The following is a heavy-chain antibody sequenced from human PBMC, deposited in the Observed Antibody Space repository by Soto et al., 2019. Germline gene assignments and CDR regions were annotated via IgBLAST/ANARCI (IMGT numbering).Heavy chain of an antibody. CDR2: ISYDGSNK. Sequence: LRLSFAASGFTFSSYGMHWVRQAPGKGLEWVAVISYDGSNKYYADSVKGRFTISRDNSKNTLYLQMNSLRAEDTAVYYCAKPYYGGGGSYYFDYWGQGTLVTVS. CDR1: GFTFSSYG. CDR3: AKPYYGGGGSYYFDY. D-gene: IGHD4-17*01. J-gene: IGHJ4*02. V-gene: IGHV3-30*18.